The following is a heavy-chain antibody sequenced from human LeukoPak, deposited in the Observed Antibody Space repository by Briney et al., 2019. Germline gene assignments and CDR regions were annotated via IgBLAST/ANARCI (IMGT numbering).Heavy chain of an antibody. J-gene: IGHJ6*03. CDR2: IYTSGNT. CDR1: GASISSYY. Sequence: PSETLSLTCSVSGASISSYYWSWIRQPAGKGLEWIGRIYTSGNTNYNPSLKSRVTMSVDTSKNQFSLKLSSVTAADTAVYYCARGCGPARYCSSTSCLFYDYYYYYMDVWGKGTTVTVSS. D-gene: IGHD2-2*01. V-gene: IGHV4-4*07. CDR3: ARGCGPARYCSSTSCLFYDYYYYYMDV.